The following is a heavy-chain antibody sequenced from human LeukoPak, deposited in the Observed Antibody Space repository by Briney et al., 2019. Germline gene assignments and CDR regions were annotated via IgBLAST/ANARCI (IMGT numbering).Heavy chain of an antibody. Sequence: GGSLRLSCAASGFTFSSYSMNRVRQAPGKGLEWVSSISSSSSYIYYADSVKGRFTISRDNAKNSLYLQMNSLRAEDTAVYYCARSYGFMVRGVIIRPMDYWGQGTLVTVS. D-gene: IGHD3-10*01. V-gene: IGHV3-21*01. CDR1: GFTFSSYS. CDR3: ARSYGFMVRGVIIRPMDY. J-gene: IGHJ4*02. CDR2: ISSSSSYI.